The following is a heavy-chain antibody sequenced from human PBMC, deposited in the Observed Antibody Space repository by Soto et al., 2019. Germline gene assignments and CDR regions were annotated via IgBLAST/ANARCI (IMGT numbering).Heavy chain of an antibody. CDR3: ARDPRSGYDSSGYYYTGAFDI. V-gene: IGHV4-30-4*01. Sequence: PSETLSLTCTVSGGSISSGDYYWSWIRQPPGKGLEWIGYIYYSGSTYYNPSLKSRVTISVDTSKNQFSLKLSSVTAADTAVYYCARDPRSGYDSSGYYYTGAFDIWGQGTMVT. D-gene: IGHD3-22*01. CDR1: GGSISSGDYY. CDR2: IYYSGST. J-gene: IGHJ3*02.